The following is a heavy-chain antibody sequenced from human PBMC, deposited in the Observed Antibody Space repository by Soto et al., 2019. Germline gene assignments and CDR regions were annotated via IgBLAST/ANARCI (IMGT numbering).Heavy chain of an antibody. CDR3: ARLRSVGAPTADY. CDR1: GGSISSGDYY. J-gene: IGHJ4*02. CDR2: IYYSGGT. V-gene: IGHV4-31*03. Sequence: SETLSLTCTVSGGSISSGDYYWTWIRQHTGKGLEWIGYIYYSGGTFFNPSLKSRLTISLDTSNNQFSLNLSSVTAADTAVYYCARLRSVGAPTADYWGQGTLVTVSS. D-gene: IGHD1-26*01.